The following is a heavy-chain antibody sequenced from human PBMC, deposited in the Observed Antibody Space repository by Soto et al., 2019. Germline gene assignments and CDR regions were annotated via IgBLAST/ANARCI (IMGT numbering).Heavy chain of an antibody. CDR3: ARTNLRRFQLPDNIYYFEY. Sequence: SQTLSLTCAISGDSVSSNSAAWNWIRQSPSRGLEWLGRTYYRSKWYNDYAVSVKSRITINPDTSKNQFSLQLNSVTPEDTAVYYCARTNLRRFQLPDNIYYFEYWGQGTPVTVSS. J-gene: IGHJ4*02. D-gene: IGHD2-2*01. V-gene: IGHV6-1*01. CDR2: TYYRSKWYN. CDR1: GDSVSSNSAA.